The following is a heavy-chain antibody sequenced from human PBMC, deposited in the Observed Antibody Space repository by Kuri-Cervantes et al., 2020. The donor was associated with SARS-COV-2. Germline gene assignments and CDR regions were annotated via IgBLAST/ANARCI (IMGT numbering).Heavy chain of an antibody. D-gene: IGHD3-3*01. CDR2: IYYSGST. CDR3: ARGPGLRFLEWLLSPYGMDV. V-gene: IGHV4-39*01. Sequence: ESLKISCTVSGGSISSSSYYWGWIRQPPGKGLEWIGSIYYSGSTYYNPSLKSRVTISVDTSKNQFSLKLSSVTAADTAVYYCARGPGLRFLEWLLSPYGMDVWGQGTTVTVSS. CDR1: GGSISSSSYY. J-gene: IGHJ6*02.